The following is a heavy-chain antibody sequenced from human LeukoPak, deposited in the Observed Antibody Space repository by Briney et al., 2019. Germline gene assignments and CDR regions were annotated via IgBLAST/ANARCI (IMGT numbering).Heavy chain of an antibody. J-gene: IGHJ4*02. Sequence: PGRSLRLSCAASGFTFSSYGMHWVRQAPGKGLEWVSLISGSGGNTYYADSVKGRFTISRDNSKSTLYLQMNSLRADDTAVYYCAKGYGYSYGYPLNFDYWGQGTLVTVSS. D-gene: IGHD5-18*01. V-gene: IGHV3-23*01. CDR1: GFTFSSYG. CDR2: ISGSGGNT. CDR3: AKGYGYSYGYPLNFDY.